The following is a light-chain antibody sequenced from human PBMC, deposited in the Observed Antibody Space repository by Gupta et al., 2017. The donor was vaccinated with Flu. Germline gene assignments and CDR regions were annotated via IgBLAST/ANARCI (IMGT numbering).Light chain of an antibody. CDR1: QSLLHVSGYNC. Sequence: DLVLTQSPLSLPVTPGEPASISCRSSQSLLHVSGYNCLDWYVQKPGQSPQLLIYLASRRASGVPDRFSGSGSGSEFTLKISTVEAEDVGIYYCMQSLQPPPTFGQGTKLEIK. CDR2: LAS. V-gene: IGKV2-28*01. CDR3: MQSLQPPPT. J-gene: IGKJ2*01.